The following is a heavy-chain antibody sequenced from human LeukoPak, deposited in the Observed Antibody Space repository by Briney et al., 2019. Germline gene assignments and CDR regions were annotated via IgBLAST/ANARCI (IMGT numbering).Heavy chain of an antibody. V-gene: IGHV3-43*02. CDR2: IKADGSGT. D-gene: IGHD2/OR15-2a*01. CDR1: GFTIGPYA. Sequence: GGSLRLSCAASGFTIGPYAMYWVRQGPGRGLEWVSVIKADGSGTFYADSVRGRFNTSRDNSKNSLYLQMNSLTSEDTALYYCATWAFYHNLDVWGQGTTVIVSS. J-gene: IGHJ6*02. CDR3: ATWAFYHNLDV.